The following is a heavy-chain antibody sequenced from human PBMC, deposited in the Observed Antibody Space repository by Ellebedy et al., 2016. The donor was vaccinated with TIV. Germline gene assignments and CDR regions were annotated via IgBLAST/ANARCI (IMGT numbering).Heavy chain of an antibody. CDR1: GFSFTSNG. CDR2: IPFDGSNT. V-gene: IGHV3-30*02. D-gene: IGHD5-24*01. Sequence: PGGSLRLSCAASGFSFTSNGMHWVCQAPGKGLEWVAFIPFDGSNTYYSDSVKGRFTISRDLSENTLYLQMDSLRPEDTAIYYCARDPGGYTLAFWGQGTLVTVSS. CDR3: ARDPGGYTLAF. J-gene: IGHJ4*02.